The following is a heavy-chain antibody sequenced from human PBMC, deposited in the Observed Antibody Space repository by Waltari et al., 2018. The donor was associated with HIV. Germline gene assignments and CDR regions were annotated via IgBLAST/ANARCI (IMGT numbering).Heavy chain of an antibody. J-gene: IGHJ2*01. CDR3: ARDQRAGSSSYDSSGYYLFDL. CDR2: IYYSGST. V-gene: IGHV4-59*01. CDR1: GGSISSYY. D-gene: IGHD3-22*01. Sequence: QVQLQESGPGLVKPSETLSLTCTVSGGSISSYYWSWIRQPPGKGLEWIGYIYYSGSTNYTPSLKSRVTIAVDTSKNQFSLKLSSVTAADTAVYYCARDQRAGSSSYDSSGYYLFDLWGRGTLVTVSS.